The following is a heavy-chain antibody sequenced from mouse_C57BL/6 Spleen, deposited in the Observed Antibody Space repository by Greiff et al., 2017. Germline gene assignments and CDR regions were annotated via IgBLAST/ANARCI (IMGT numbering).Heavy chain of an antibody. V-gene: IGHV1-52*01. CDR3: AREGSGLRFAY. J-gene: IGHJ3*01. CDR1: GYTFTSYW. D-gene: IGHD2-4*01. Sequence: VQLQQPGAELVRPGSSVKLSCKASGYTFTSYWMHWVKQRPIQGLEWIGNIDPSDSETHYNQKFKDKATLTVDKSSSTAYMQLSSLTSEDSAVYYCAREGSGLRFAYWGQGTLVTVSA. CDR2: IDPSDSET.